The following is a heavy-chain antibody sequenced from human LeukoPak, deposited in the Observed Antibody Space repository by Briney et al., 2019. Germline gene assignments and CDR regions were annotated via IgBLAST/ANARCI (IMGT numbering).Heavy chain of an antibody. CDR3: ARAYDTWAFDI. Sequence: SETLSLTCTVSGGSIGSYYWSWIRQPPGKGLEWIGYIYYSGSTNYNPSLKSRVTISVDTSKNQFSLKLSSVTAADTAVYYCARAYDTWAFDIWGQGTMVTVSS. CDR2: IYYSGST. J-gene: IGHJ3*02. CDR1: GGSIGSYY. V-gene: IGHV4-59*01. D-gene: IGHD3-9*01.